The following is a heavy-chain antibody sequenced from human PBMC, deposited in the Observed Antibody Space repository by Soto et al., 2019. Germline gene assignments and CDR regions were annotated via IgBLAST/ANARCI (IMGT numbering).Heavy chain of an antibody. CDR3: ARLGAYDYIWGSYRPNRFDY. D-gene: IGHD3-16*02. Sequence: PSETLSLTCTVSGGSISSYYWSWIRQPPGKGLEWIGYIYYSGSTNYNPSLKSRVTISVDTSKNQFSLKLSSVTAADTAVYYCARLGAYDYIWGSYRPNRFDYWGQGTLVPVSS. V-gene: IGHV4-59*08. J-gene: IGHJ4*02. CDR2: IYYSGST. CDR1: GGSISSYY.